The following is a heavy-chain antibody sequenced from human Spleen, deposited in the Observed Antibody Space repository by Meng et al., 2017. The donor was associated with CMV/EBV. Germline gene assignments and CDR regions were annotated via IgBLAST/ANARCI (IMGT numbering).Heavy chain of an antibody. CDR2: INSDGSTT. J-gene: IGHJ6*02. Sequence: ETLSLTCAASGFTFSSFWMHWVRQAPGKGLVWVSRINSDGSTTNYADSVKGRFTISRDSAKNTVYLQMNSLRAEDTAAYFCARDPGSGYYWSGMDVWGQGTTVTVSS. CDR3: ARDPGSGYYWSGMDV. CDR1: GFTFSSFW. V-gene: IGHV3-74*01. D-gene: IGHD3-3*01.